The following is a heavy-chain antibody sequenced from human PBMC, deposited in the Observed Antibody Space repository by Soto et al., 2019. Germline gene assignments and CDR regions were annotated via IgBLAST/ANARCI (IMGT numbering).Heavy chain of an antibody. CDR3: AKGPVNSIGYCTNGVCYTDFYYGMDV. D-gene: IGHD2-8*01. CDR1: GFTFSSYG. J-gene: IGHJ6*02. CDR2: ISYDGSNK. Sequence: PGGSLRLSCAASGFTFSSYGMHWVRQAPGKGLEWVAVISYDGSNKYYADSVKGRFTISRDNSKNTLYLQMNSLRAEDTAVYYCAKGPVNSIGYCTNGVCYTDFYYGMDVWGQGTTVTVSS. V-gene: IGHV3-30*18.